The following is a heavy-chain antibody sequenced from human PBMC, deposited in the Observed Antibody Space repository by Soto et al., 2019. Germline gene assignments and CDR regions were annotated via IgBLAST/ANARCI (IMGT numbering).Heavy chain of an antibody. D-gene: IGHD3-16*02. V-gene: IGHV3-33*01. CDR2: IWYDGSNK. Sequence: QVQLVESGGGVVQPGRSLRLSCAASGFTFSSYGMHWVRQAPGKGLEWVAVIWYDGSNKYYADSVKGRFTISRDNSKNTLYLQMNSLRAEDTAVYYCARDPPRYDYIWGSYRNDAFDIWGQGTMVTVSS. CDR3: ARDPPRYDYIWGSYRNDAFDI. J-gene: IGHJ3*02. CDR1: GFTFSSYG.